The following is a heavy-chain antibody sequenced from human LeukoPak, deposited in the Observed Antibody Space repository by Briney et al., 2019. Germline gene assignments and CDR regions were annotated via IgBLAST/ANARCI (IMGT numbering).Heavy chain of an antibody. CDR1: GYTFSNYD. V-gene: IGHV1-18*04. Sequence: ASVKVSCKASGYTFSNYDMNWVRQAPGQGLEWMGWISPYNGNTDHAQKFQGRVTMTTDTFTSTAYMDLRSLRSDDTAVYYCARKLYDSSRYGQTYYFDNWGQGTLVTVSS. J-gene: IGHJ4*02. D-gene: IGHD3-22*01. CDR2: ISPYNGNT. CDR3: ARKLYDSSRYGQTYYFDN.